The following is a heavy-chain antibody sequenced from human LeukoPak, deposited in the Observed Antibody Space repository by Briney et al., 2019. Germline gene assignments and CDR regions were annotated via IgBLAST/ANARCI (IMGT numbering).Heavy chain of an antibody. J-gene: IGHJ4*02. V-gene: IGHV3-23*01. Sequence: GGSLRLSCAVSGFAFGSEAMSWVRQSPARGLEWVASISPGGGTTYYADSVKGRFTISRDNSKDTLYLQMNSLGPEDTAVYYCAKDHGWAYDYWGQGTLVTVSS. CDR2: ISPGGGTT. CDR3: AKDHGWAYDY. CDR1: GFAFGSEA. D-gene: IGHD6-19*01.